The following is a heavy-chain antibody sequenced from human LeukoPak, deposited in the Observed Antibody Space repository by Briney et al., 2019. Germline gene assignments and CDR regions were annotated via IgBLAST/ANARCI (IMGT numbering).Heavy chain of an antibody. Sequence: SETLSLTCTVSGYSISSGYYWGWIRQPPGKGLEWIGSIYHSGSTYYNPSLKSRVTISVDTSKNQFSLKLSSVTAADTAVYYCARDSGQRDYWGQGTLVTVSS. V-gene: IGHV4-38-2*02. J-gene: IGHJ4*02. D-gene: IGHD1-26*01. CDR1: GYSISSGYY. CDR2: IYHSGST. CDR3: ARDSGQRDY.